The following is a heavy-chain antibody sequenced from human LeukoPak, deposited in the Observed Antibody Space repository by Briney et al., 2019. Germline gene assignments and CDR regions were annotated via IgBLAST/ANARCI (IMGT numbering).Heavy chain of an antibody. J-gene: IGHJ4*02. Sequence: SETLSLTCTVSGGSISSSSYYWGWIRRPPGKGLEWIGSIYYSGSTYYNPSLKSRVTISVDTSKNQFSLKLSSVTAADTAVYYCARRRMAEYYFDYWGQGTLVTVSS. CDR3: ARRRMAEYYFDY. D-gene: IGHD5-24*01. V-gene: IGHV4-39*01. CDR1: GGSISSSSYY. CDR2: IYYSGST.